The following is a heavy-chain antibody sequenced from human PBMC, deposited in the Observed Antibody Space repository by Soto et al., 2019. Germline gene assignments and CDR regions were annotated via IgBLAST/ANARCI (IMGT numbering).Heavy chain of an antibody. Sequence: QVQLQESGPGLVQPSETLSLTCAVSGGSISSYYWSWIRQSPGKGLEWIGYIYYSGSTNYNPSLKSRVTISVDTSKNQFSQKLSSVTAADTAVYYCARDGYSSSWYYMDVWGKGTTVTVSS. D-gene: IGHD6-13*01. J-gene: IGHJ6*03. CDR2: IYYSGST. CDR1: GGSISSYY. CDR3: ARDGYSSSWYYMDV. V-gene: IGHV4-59*01.